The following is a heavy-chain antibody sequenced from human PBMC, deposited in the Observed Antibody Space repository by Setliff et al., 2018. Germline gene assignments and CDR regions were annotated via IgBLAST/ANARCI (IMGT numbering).Heavy chain of an antibody. CDR2: INQGGGAQ. CDR3: ARRPVAMDC. Sequence: PGGSLRLSFAASGVTFSSLRMSWVRQAPGKGLEWVANINQGGGAQFYVDSVKGRFTISRDDAKNSLYLQMNSLRAEDTAVYYCARRPVAMDCWGQGTLVTVSS. D-gene: IGHD5-12*01. J-gene: IGHJ4*02. CDR1: GVTFSSLR. V-gene: IGHV3-7*01.